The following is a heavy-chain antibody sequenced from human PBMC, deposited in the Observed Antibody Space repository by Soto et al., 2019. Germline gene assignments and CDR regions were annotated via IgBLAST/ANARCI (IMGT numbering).Heavy chain of an antibody. D-gene: IGHD3-22*01. CDR1: GGTFSSYA. CDR2: INPISGTA. Sequence: SVKVSCKASGGTFSSYAISWVRQAPGQGLEWMGWINPISGTANYAQKFQGWVTMTGDTSISTAYMELSRLRSDDTAVYYCARQVVLDGMDVWGQGTTVTVSS. J-gene: IGHJ6*02. V-gene: IGHV1-69*06. CDR3: ARQVVLDGMDV.